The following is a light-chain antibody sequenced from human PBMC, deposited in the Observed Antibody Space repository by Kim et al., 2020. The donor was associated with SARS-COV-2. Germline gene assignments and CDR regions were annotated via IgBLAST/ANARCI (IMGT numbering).Light chain of an antibody. Sequence: QSATISCPGTSSDVGGYNYVSWYQQHPGKAPKLMIYEVIKRPSGVPDRFSGSKSGNTASLTVSGLQAEDEADYYCSSYAGSNNLGVFGTGTKVTVL. CDR1: SSDVGGYNY. V-gene: IGLV2-8*01. CDR2: EVI. J-gene: IGLJ1*01. CDR3: SSYAGSNNLGV.